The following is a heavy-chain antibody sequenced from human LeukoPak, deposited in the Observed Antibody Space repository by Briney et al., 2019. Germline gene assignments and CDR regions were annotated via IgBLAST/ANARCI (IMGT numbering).Heavy chain of an antibody. Sequence: SETLSLTCTVSGGSISSYNWSWIRQPPGKGLEWVGNIYTSGSTNYTPSLKSRVAISVDTSKNRLSLKLSSVTAADTAVYYSATQTLGNSRHFDFGGQGTLVTVPS. CDR2: IYTSGST. V-gene: IGHV4-4*09. CDR3: ATQTLGNSRHFDF. CDR1: GGSISSYN. J-gene: IGHJ4*02. D-gene: IGHD4-23*01.